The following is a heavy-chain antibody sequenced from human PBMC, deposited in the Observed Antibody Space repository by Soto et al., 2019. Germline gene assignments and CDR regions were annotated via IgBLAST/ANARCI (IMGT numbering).Heavy chain of an antibody. CDR2: INPNSGGT. Sequence: ASVKVSCKASGYTFTGYYMHWVRQAPGQGLEWMGWINPNSGGTNYAQKFQGWVTMTRDTSISTAYMELSRLRSDDTAVYYCARARLVATTGYYYYGMDVWGQGTTVTVSS. J-gene: IGHJ6*02. V-gene: IGHV1-2*04. CDR3: ARARLVATTGYYYYGMDV. D-gene: IGHD5-12*01. CDR1: GYTFTGYY.